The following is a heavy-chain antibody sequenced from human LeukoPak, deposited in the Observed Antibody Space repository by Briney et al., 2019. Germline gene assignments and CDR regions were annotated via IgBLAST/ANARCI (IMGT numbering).Heavy chain of an antibody. J-gene: IGHJ3*02. V-gene: IGHV1-24*01. CDR2: FDPEDGET. CDR1: GYTLTELS. D-gene: IGHD6-6*01. CDR3: ATDLAYSSSSRAFDI. Sequence: GASVKVSCKVSGYTLTELSMHWVRQAPGKGLEWMGGFDPEDGETIYAQKFQGRVTMTEDTSTDTAYMELSSLRSEDTAVYYCATDLAYSSSSRAFDIWGQGTMVTVSS.